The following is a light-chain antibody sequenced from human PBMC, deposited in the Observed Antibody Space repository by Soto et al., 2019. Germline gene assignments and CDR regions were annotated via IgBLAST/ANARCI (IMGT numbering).Light chain of an antibody. CDR3: QQRNSYPIT. Sequence: DIQLTQSPSFLSASVGDRVTITCRASQGLSSDLAWYQQKPGKAPKLLIYAASTLQSGVPSRFSGSGSGTEFTLTISSLQREDFATYYCQQRNSYPITFGQGTRLEIK. CDR2: AAS. CDR1: QGLSSD. V-gene: IGKV1-9*01. J-gene: IGKJ5*01.